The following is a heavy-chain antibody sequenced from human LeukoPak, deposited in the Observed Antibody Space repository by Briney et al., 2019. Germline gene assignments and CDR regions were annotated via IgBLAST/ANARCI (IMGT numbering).Heavy chain of an antibody. J-gene: IGHJ4*02. CDR1: GGSVSSGSYY. CDR2: IYYSGST. Sequence: SETLSLTCTVSGGSVSSGSYYWSWIRQPPGKGLEWIGYIYYSGSTNYNPSLKSRVTISVDTSKNQFSLKLSSVTAADTAVYYCARDVAAAGIDYWGQGTLVTVSS. CDR3: ARDVAAAGIDY. D-gene: IGHD6-13*01. V-gene: IGHV4-61*01.